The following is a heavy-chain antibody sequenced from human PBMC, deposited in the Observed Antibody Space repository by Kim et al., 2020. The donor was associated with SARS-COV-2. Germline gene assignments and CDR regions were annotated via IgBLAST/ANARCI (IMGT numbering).Heavy chain of an antibody. J-gene: IGHJ4*02. CDR1: GFTFSSFW. Sequence: GGSLRLSCAASGFTFSSFWMNWVRQAPGKGLEWVANIKQDGSDKYYVDSVKGRFTISRDNAKNSVYLQMNSLTVEDTAVYYCVRGGTIYWGQGNLVTVSS. CDR2: IKQDGSDK. D-gene: IGHD3-10*01. V-gene: IGHV3-7*01. CDR3: VRGGTIY.